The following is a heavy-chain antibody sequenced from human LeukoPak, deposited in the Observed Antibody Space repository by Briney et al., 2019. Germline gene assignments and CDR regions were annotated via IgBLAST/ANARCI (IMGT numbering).Heavy chain of an antibody. D-gene: IGHD4-17*01. CDR3: ARHSYGVGLAY. Sequence: SETLSLTCTVSGGYISSGGYYWAWIRQPPGKGLEWIGHIFYSGSGNTMNTLYNPSFESRVTISADTSKNQYSLDLRSLTAADTAMLYCARHSYGVGLAYWGQGILVTVSS. CDR2: IFYSGSGNTMNT. CDR1: GGYISSGGYY. V-gene: IGHV4-61*05. J-gene: IGHJ4*02.